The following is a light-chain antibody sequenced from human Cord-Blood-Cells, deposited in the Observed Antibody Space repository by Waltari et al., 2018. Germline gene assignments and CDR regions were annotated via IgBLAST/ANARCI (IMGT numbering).Light chain of an antibody. CDR2: AAS. CDR3: QQSYSTPFT. V-gene: IGKV1-39*01. J-gene: IGKJ3*01. Sequence: DIQMTQSPSSLSASVGDRVTITCRASQSSSSYLNWYQQKPGKAPKRLMYAASSLQSGVPSMFSGSGSGTDCTLTISSLQPEDCATYYCQQSYSTPFTFGPGTKVDI. CDR1: QSSSSY.